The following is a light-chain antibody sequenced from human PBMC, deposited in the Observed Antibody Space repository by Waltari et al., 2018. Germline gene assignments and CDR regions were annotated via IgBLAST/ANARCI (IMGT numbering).Light chain of an antibody. CDR1: SMDVGGYNY. Sequence: QSALTQPRSVSGSPGQSVTISCTGTSMDVGGYNYVSWYQQHPGKAPKLIIYDVSKRPSGVPDRFSGSKSGNTASLTISGLQAEDEADYYCCSYAGSYTWVFGGGTKLTVL. V-gene: IGLV2-11*01. J-gene: IGLJ3*02. CDR3: CSYAGSYTWV. CDR2: DVS.